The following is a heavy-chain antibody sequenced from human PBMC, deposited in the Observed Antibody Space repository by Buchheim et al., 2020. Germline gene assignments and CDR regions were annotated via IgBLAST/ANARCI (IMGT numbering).Heavy chain of an antibody. CDR2: ISSSSSYI. CDR3: ARGIVGYYYGSSGYYYDGY. CDR1: GFTFSSYS. V-gene: IGHV3-21*01. D-gene: IGHD3-22*01. Sequence: EVQLVESGGGLVKPGGSLRLSCAASGFTFSSYSMNWVRQAPGKGLEWVSSISSSSSYIYYADSVKGRFTISRDNAKNSLYLQMNSLRAEDTAVYYCARGIVGYYYGSSGYYYDGYWGQGTL. J-gene: IGHJ4*02.